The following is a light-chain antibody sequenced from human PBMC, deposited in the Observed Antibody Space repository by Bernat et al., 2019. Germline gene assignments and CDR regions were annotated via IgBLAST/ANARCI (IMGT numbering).Light chain of an antibody. CDR2: EV. CDR1: SSDVGDYDY. CDR3: CSFSGSRYVA. V-gene: IGLV2-14*01. J-gene: IGLJ2*01. Sequence: QSALTQPASVSGSPGQSITISCTGTSSDVGDYDYVPWYQQHPGKAPKLMIYEVNNRFSGSKSDNTASLTVSGLQAEDEADYYCCSFSGSRYVAFGGGTRLTVL.